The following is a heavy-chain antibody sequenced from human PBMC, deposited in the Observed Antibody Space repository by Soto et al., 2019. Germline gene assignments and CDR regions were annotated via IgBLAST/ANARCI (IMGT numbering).Heavy chain of an antibody. Sequence: QITLKESGPTLVQPTQTLTLTCTFSGFSLTDTGATVGWNRQAPGKGLEWLALIYWYDDKRYNPSLKNRLTIAKAPSRNQVILTLSNVGPVDPATYYCAHSHFEILTGPFDSWGPGTLVTVSS. J-gene: IGHJ5*01. V-gene: IGHV2-5*01. CDR3: AHSHFEILTGPFDS. D-gene: IGHD3-9*01. CDR2: IYWYDDK. CDR1: GFSLTDTGAT.